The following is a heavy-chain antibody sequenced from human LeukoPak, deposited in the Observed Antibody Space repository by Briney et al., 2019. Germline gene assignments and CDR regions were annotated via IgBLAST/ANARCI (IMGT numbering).Heavy chain of an antibody. D-gene: IGHD3-3*01. CDR1: GFIFGSSV. CDR2: ITADGGGT. CDR3: ARDQYDTWSRRGNFDS. V-gene: IGHV3-23*01. J-gene: IGHJ4*02. Sequence: GGSLRLSCAASGFIFGSSVMSWVRQAPGKGLEWVSAITADGGGTNHADPVKGRFTISRDNSKSTLYLQMNSLRAEDTAVFYCARDQYDTWSRRGNFDSWGQGTLVIVSS.